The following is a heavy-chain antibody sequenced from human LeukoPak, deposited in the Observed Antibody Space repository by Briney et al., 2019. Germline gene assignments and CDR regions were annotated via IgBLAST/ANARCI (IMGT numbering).Heavy chain of an antibody. CDR3: ARDKGLGY. J-gene: IGHJ4*02. CDR1: GSTFNNYW. CDR2: IKQDGSEK. D-gene: IGHD7-27*01. V-gene: IGHV3-7*01. Sequence: PGGSLRLSCAASGSTFNNYWMSWVRQAPGKGLEWVANIKQDGSEKYYVDSVKGRFTISRDNAKNSLYLQMNSLRAEDTAVYYCARDKGLGYWGQGTLVTVSS.